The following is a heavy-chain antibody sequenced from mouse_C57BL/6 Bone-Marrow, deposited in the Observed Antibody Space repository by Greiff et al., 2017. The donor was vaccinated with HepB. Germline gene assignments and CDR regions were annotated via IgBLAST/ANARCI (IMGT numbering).Heavy chain of an antibody. CDR1: GYTFTSYW. J-gene: IGHJ3*01. Sequence: QVQLQQPGAELVRPGSSVKLSCKASGYTFTSYWMHWVKQRPIQGLEWIGNIDPSDSETHYNQKFKDKATLTVDKSSSTAYMQLSSLTSEDSAVYYCAREVDSEAWFAYWGQGTLVTVSA. V-gene: IGHV1-52*01. CDR2: IDPSDSET. CDR3: AREVDSEAWFAY.